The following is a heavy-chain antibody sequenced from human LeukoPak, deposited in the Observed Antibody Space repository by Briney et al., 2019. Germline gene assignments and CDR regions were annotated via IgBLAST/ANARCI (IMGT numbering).Heavy chain of an antibody. J-gene: IGHJ4*02. CDR3: ARDFRGYIDY. CDR1: GGSISSYY. D-gene: IGHD5-18*01. Sequence: SETLSLTCTVSGGSISSYYWSWIWQPPGKGLEWIGCIYYSGSTNYNPSLKSRVTISVDTSRNQFSLKLSSVTAADTAVYYCARDFRGYIDYWGQGALVTVSS. CDR2: IYYSGST. V-gene: IGHV4-59*01.